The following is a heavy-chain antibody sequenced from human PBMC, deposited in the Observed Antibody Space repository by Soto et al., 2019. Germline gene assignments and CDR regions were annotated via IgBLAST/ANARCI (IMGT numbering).Heavy chain of an antibody. CDR1: GYTFTSYG. CDR3: AREAYCSGGSCYSRHRDY. CDR2: ISAYNGNT. D-gene: IGHD2-15*01. Sequence: QVQLVQSGAEVKKPGASVKVSCKASGYTFTSYGISWVRQAPGQGLEWMGWISAYNGNTNYAQKLQGRVTMTTDTSTSTAYMELRSLRSDATAVYYCAREAYCSGGSCYSRHRDYWGQGTLVTVSS. J-gene: IGHJ4*02. V-gene: IGHV1-18*01.